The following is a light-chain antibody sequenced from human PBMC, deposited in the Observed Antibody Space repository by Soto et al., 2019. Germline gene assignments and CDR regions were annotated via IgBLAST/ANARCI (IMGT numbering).Light chain of an antibody. CDR2: LGS. Sequence: DIVMTQSPLSLPVTPGEPASISCRSSQSLLHSNGYNYLDWYLQRPGQSPQLLIYLGSNRASGVPDRFSGSASGTDFTLKISRVEAEDVGVYYCMQALQPQWTFGQGTKVEI. J-gene: IGKJ1*01. CDR1: QSLLHSNGYNY. CDR3: MQALQPQWT. V-gene: IGKV2-28*01.